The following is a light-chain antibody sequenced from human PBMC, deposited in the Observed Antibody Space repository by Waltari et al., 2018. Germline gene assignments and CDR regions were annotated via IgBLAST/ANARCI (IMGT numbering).Light chain of an antibody. V-gene: IGKV3-11*01. CDR3: QQRSNLPARIP. CDR1: QSVSRY. Sequence: ALPQSPATLSLSPGDRATLSCMASQSVSRYLAWYQQKHGQAPRLLIYDASNRATGIPARFSGSWSVTDFTLTISSRETEGYAVYYCQQRSNLPARIPFGQGTRLEIK. CDR2: DAS. J-gene: IGKJ5*01.